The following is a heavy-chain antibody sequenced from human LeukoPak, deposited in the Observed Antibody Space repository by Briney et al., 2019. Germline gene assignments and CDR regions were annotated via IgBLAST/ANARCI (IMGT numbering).Heavy chain of an antibody. J-gene: IGHJ4*02. CDR1: GFTFSGSP. CDR3: AKDLYFSTVTTPGY. Sequence: PGGSLRLSCAASGFTFSGSPMHWVRQASGKGLEWVCRIRTKATSYDAAYAASVKGRFTISRDDSKNTAYLQMNSLRAEDTAVYYCAKDLYFSTVTTPGYWGQGTLVTVSS. V-gene: IGHV3-73*01. D-gene: IGHD4-17*01. CDR2: IRTKATSYDA.